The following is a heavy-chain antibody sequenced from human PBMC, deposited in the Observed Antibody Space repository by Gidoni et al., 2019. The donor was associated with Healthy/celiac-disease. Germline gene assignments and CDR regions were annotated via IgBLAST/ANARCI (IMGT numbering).Heavy chain of an antibody. CDR2: IIPIFGTA. CDR1: GGTFSSYA. J-gene: IGHJ5*02. D-gene: IGHD1-26*01. Sequence: QVQLAQSGAEAKKPGSSVNVSCKASGGTFSSYAISWVRQAPGQGLEWMGGIIPIFGTANYDQKFQGRVTMPADESTSTAHVELSSLRSEDTAVYYCARSYSGSYHWFDPWGQGTLVTVSS. CDR3: ARSYSGSYHWFDP. V-gene: IGHV1-69*01.